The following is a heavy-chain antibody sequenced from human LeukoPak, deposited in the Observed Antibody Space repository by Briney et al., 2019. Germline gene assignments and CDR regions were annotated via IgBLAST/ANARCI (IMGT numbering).Heavy chain of an antibody. CDR2: IYYSGST. CDR1: GCSISSYY. D-gene: IGHD2-8*02. V-gene: IGHV4-59*08. Sequence: SETLSLTCTASGCSISSYYWSWIRQPPGKGLEWIGYIYYSGSTNYNPSLTSRVPISVDTSKNQFSLKLSSVTAADTAVYYCARQGAGGDYFDYWGQGTLATVSS. J-gene: IGHJ4*02. CDR3: ARQGAGGDYFDY.